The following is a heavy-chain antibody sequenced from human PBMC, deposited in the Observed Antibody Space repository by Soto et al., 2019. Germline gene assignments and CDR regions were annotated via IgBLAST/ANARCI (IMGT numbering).Heavy chain of an antibody. CDR1: GFTFSSYA. CDR3: AKTDKFNPQSSGWANRFDY. V-gene: IGHV3-30*18. J-gene: IGHJ4*02. Sequence: PGGSLRLSCAASGFTFSSYAMHWVRQTPGKGLEWVAVISYDGSNKFYADSVKGRFVISRDNSKTTLYLQMNSLRAEDTAGYYCAKTDKFNPQSSGWANRFDYWGQGTLVTAPQ. CDR2: ISYDGSNK. D-gene: IGHD6-19*01.